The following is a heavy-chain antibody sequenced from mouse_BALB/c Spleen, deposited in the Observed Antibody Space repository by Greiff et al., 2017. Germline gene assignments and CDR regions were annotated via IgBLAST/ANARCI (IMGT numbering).Heavy chain of an antibody. V-gene: IGHV1-5*01. Sequence: EVQLQQSGTVLARPGASVKMSCKASGYTFTSYWMHWVKQRPGQGLEWIGAIYPGNSDTSYNQKFKGKAKLTAVTSTSTAYMELSSLTNEDSAVYYCTRGEVTGNYFDYWGQGTTLTVSS. CDR2: IYPGNSDT. CDR3: TRGEVTGNYFDY. J-gene: IGHJ2*01. D-gene: IGHD4-1*01. CDR1: GYTFTSYW.